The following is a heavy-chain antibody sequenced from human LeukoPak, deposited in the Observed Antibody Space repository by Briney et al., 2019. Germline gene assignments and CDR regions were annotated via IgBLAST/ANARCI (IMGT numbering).Heavy chain of an antibody. CDR3: AKRGVVIRVILVGFHKEAQYFDS. CDR1: GITLSNYG. CDR2: ISDSGGRT. D-gene: IGHD3-22*01. J-gene: IGHJ4*02. Sequence: PGGSLRLSCAVSGITLSNYGMSWVRQTPGKGLERVAGISDSGGRTNYADSVKGRFTISRDNPKNTLYLQMNSLRAEDTAVYFCAKRGVVIRVILVGFHKEAQYFDSWGQGALVTVSS. V-gene: IGHV3-23*01.